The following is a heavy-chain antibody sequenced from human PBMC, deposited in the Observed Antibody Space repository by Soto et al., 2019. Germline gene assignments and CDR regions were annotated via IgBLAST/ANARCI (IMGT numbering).Heavy chain of an antibody. Sequence: QVHLVQSGAEVKKPGASVKVSCKGSGYTFTSYGITWVRQAPGQGLEWMGWISAHNGNTDYVQRLQGRVTVTTDTSTSTAYMELRSLRSDDTAVYYCARGRYGDYWGQGALVTVSS. D-gene: IGHD1-1*01. CDR3: ARGRYGDY. CDR1: GYTFTSYG. J-gene: IGHJ4*02. V-gene: IGHV1-18*01. CDR2: ISAHNGNT.